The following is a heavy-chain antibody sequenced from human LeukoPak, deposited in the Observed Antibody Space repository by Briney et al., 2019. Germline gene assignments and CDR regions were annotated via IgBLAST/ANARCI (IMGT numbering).Heavy chain of an antibody. CDR1: GFTFSTFP. Sequence: PGGSLILSCAASGFTFSTFPMSWVRQAPGKGQEWISGIGASGGSTYYADSVKGRFTISRDNSKNTLYLQMNSLRAEDTAIYYCAKVYGSRGYWGQGTLVTVSS. J-gene: IGHJ4*02. CDR2: IGASGGST. D-gene: IGHD3-10*01. V-gene: IGHV3-23*01. CDR3: AKVYGSRGY.